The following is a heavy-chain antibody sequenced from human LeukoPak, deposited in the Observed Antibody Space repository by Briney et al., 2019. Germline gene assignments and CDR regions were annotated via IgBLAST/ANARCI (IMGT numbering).Heavy chain of an antibody. V-gene: IGHV3-53*01. Sequence: GACLRLSWAASVLTVNNNYMNWVREAPGKGLEWVLLIYSGDSTYYADSVKGRFIISRDNSKNTLYLQMNSLRAEDTAVHYCAREVATGFSCFDYWGQGTLVTVSS. J-gene: IGHJ4*02. CDR2: IYSGDST. D-gene: IGHD2-21*02. CDR3: AREVATGFSCFDY. CDR1: VLTVNNNY.